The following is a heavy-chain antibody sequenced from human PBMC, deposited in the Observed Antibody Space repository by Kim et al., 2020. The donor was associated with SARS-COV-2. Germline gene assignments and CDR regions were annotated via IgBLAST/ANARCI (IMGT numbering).Heavy chain of an antibody. Sequence: GGSLRLSCAASGFTVSSNYMSWVRQAPGKGLEWVSVIYSGGSTYYADSVKGRFTISRDNSKNTLYLQMNSLRAEDTAVYYCARDSALVGSGYIDASDIWGQGTMVTVSS. CDR1: GFTVSSNY. CDR3: ARDSALVGSGYIDASDI. CDR2: IYSGGST. V-gene: IGHV3-53*01. J-gene: IGHJ3*02. D-gene: IGHD5-12*01.